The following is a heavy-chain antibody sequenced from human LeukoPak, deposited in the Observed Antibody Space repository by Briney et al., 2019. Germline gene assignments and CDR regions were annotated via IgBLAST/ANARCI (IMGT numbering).Heavy chain of an antibody. D-gene: IGHD3-10*01. CDR2: IYYSGST. CDR1: GGSISSSSYY. CDR3: ARTISSGGRIDY. Sequence: SETLSLTCTVSGGSISSSSYYWGWIRQPPGKGLEWIGSIYYSGSTYYNPSLKSRVTISVDTSKNQFSLILSSVTAADTAVYYCARTISSGGRIDYWGQGTLVTVSS. J-gene: IGHJ4*02. V-gene: IGHV4-39*07.